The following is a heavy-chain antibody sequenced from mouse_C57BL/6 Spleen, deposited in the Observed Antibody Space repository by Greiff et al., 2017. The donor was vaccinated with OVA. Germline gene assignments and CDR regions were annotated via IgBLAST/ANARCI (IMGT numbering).Heavy chain of an antibody. CDR1: GFTFSSYG. V-gene: IGHV5-6*01. D-gene: IGHD2-4*01. Sequence: EVKLLESGGDLVKPGGSLKLSCAASGFTFSSYGMSWVRQTPDKRLEWVATISSGGSYTYYPDSVKGRFTISRDNAKNTLYLQMSSLKSEDTAMYYCARHEGYYDYDGWYFDVWGTGTTVTVSS. CDR2: ISSGGSYT. CDR3: ARHEGYYDYDGWYFDV. J-gene: IGHJ1*03.